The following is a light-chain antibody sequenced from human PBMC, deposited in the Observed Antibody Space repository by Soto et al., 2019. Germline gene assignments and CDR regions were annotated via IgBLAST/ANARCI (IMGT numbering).Light chain of an antibody. CDR1: QSIRNW. Sequence: DIHMTQSPSTLSASVGDRVTITCRASQSIRNWLAWYQQKPGRAPKLLIYKSSSLESGVPSRFSGSGSGTEFTLTISILQPDDSATYYCQQYNNYWTFGQGTKVEIK. V-gene: IGKV1-5*03. J-gene: IGKJ1*01. CDR2: KSS. CDR3: QQYNNYWT.